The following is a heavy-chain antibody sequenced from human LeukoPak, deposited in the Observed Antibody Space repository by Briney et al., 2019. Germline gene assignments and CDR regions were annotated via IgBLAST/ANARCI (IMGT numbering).Heavy chain of an antibody. CDR3: ANGDYGGPKPGFDY. J-gene: IGHJ4*02. D-gene: IGHD4-23*01. CDR1: GLTFSSYG. CDR2: IRYDGSNK. V-gene: IGHV3-30*02. Sequence: AGGSLRLSCAASGLTFSSYGMHWVRQAPGKGLEWVAFIRYDGSNKYYADSVRGRFTISRDNSKNTLYLQMNSLRAEDTAVYYCANGDYGGPKPGFDYWGQGTLVTVSS.